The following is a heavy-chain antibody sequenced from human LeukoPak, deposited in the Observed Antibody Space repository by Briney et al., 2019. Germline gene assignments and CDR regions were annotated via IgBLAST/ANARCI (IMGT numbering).Heavy chain of an antibody. V-gene: IGHV3-74*01. D-gene: IGHD3-3*01. J-gene: IGHJ6*02. CDR1: GFTFNNYW. Sequence: PGGSLRLSCSASGFTFNNYWMHWVRQSPGKGLVWVSRINSDGSSTSYADSVKGRFTISRDNAKNTLYLQMNSLRAEDTALYYCARATIFGVAHGMDVWGQGTTVTVSS. CDR2: INSDGSST. CDR3: ARATIFGVAHGMDV.